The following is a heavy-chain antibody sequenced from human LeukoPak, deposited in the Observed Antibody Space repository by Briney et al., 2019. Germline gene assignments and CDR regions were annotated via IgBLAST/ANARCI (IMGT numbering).Heavy chain of an antibody. Sequence: PSETLSLTCTVSGYSISSGYYWGWIRQPPGKGLEWIGYIYYSGSTNYNPSLKSRVTISVDTSKNQFSLKLSSVTAADTAVYYCARDKGIRVWATIFGAGYMDVWGNGTTVTVSS. V-gene: IGHV4-38-2*02. CDR1: GYSISSGYY. CDR2: IYYSGST. D-gene: IGHD3-3*01. J-gene: IGHJ6*03. CDR3: ARDKGIRVWATIFGAGYMDV.